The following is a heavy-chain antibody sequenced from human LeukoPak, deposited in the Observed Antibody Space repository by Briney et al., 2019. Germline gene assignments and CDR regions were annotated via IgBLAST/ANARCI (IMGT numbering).Heavy chain of an antibody. CDR3: ARDWSSVLSGSYRRFDY. CDR2: INPNSGGT. V-gene: IGHV1-2*02. J-gene: IGHJ4*02. CDR1: GYTFTGYY. D-gene: IGHD1-26*01. Sequence: ASVKVSCKASGYTFTGYYMHWVRQAPGQGLEWMGWINPNSGGTNYAQKLQGRVTMTTDTSTSTAYMELRSLRSDDTAVYYCARDWSSVLSGSYRRFDYWGQGTLVTVSS.